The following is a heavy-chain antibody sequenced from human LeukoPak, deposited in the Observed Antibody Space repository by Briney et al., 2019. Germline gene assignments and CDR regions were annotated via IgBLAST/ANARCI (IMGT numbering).Heavy chain of an antibody. J-gene: IGHJ4*02. CDR1: GYTFNDYY. CDR3: ARDGVGTYDY. V-gene: IGHV1-2*02. D-gene: IGHD1-26*01. Sequence: SSVKVSCKASGYTFNDYYIQWLRQAPGQGLEWMGWIYPNNGDTNYAQKFQGSVTMTRDTSINTAYMELSSLTSDDTAVYYCARDGVGTYDYWGQGTLVTVS. CDR2: IYPNNGDT.